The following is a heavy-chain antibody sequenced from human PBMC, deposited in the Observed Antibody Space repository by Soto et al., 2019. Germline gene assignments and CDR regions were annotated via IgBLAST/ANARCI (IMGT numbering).Heavy chain of an antibody. CDR1: GYSFISHY. Sequence: ASVKVSCKAFGYSFISHYMHWVRQAPGQGLEWMGWISTYNGNTNYAQKLQGRVTMTTDTSTSTAYMELRSLRSDDTAVYYCARGFRVAATRWWFDPWGQGTLVTV. CDR2: ISTYNGNT. D-gene: IGHD2-15*01. J-gene: IGHJ5*02. CDR3: ARGFRVAATRWWFDP. V-gene: IGHV1-18*01.